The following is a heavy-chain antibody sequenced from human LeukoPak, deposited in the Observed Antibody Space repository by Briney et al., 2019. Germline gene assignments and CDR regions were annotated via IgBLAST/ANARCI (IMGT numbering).Heavy chain of an antibody. Sequence: SETLSLTCAVYGGSFSGYYWSWTRQPPGKGLEWIGEINHSGSTNYNPSLKSRVTISVDTSKNQFSLKLSSVTAADTAVYYCARATPTMDYWGQGTLVTVSS. CDR1: GGSFSGYY. V-gene: IGHV4-34*01. J-gene: IGHJ4*02. D-gene: IGHD5-24*01. CDR2: INHSGST. CDR3: ARATPTMDY.